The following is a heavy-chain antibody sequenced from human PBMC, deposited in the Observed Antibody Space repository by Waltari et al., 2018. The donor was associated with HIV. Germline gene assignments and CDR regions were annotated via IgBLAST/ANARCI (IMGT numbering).Heavy chain of an antibody. CDR1: GFTFSSYA. Sequence: QVQLVESGGGVVQPGRSLSLSCAASGFTFSSYAMHWVRQAPGEVLEWLAVISDDGTNKYYAESVKDRFIIYRDNSQNTLYLQMFSLRPEDTAVYYCTRASAADLDFWGQGTLVTVSS. CDR3: TRASAADLDF. V-gene: IGHV3-30-3*01. J-gene: IGHJ4*02. CDR2: ISDDGTNK. D-gene: IGHD2-2*01.